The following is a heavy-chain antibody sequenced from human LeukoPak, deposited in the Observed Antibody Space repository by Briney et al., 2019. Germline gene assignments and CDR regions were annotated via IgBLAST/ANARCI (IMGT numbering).Heavy chain of an antibody. CDR2: IYYSGST. CDR1: GGSISSSNYY. D-gene: IGHD4-23*01. CDR3: ARDDYGGNSDAFDI. V-gene: IGHV4-61*01. Sequence: SETLSLTCTVSGGSISSSNYYWSWIRQPPGKGLEWIGYIYYSGSTNYNPSLKSRVTISVDTSKNQFSLKLSSVTAADTAVYYCARDDYGGNSDAFDIWGQGTMVTVSS. J-gene: IGHJ3*02.